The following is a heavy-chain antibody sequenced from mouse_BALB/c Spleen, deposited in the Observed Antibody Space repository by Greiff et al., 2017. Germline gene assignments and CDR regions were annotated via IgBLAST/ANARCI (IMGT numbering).Heavy chain of an antibody. CDR2: ISNGGGST. J-gene: IGHJ2*01. D-gene: IGHD2-1*01. Sequence: EVKVVESGGGLVQPGGSLKLSCAASGFTFSSYTMSWVRQTPEKRLEWVAYISNGGGSTYYPDTVKGRFTISRDNAKNTLYLQMSSLKSEDTAMYYCARHRDLYYGNFDYWGQGTTLTVSS. V-gene: IGHV5-12-2*01. CDR1: GFTFSSYT. CDR3: ARHRDLYYGNFDY.